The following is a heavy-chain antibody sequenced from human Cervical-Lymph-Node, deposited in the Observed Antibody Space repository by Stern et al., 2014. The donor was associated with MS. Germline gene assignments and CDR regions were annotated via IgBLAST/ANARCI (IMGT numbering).Heavy chain of an antibody. D-gene: IGHD5-18*01. J-gene: IGHJ4*02. CDR3: ASGYRIFDY. CDR1: GGSISSGSDY. V-gene: IGHV4-61*02. Sequence: QLQLQESGPGLVKPSPTLSLTCTVSGGSISSGSDYWSWIRQPVGKGLGWIGRVHARGSPFYHPPLKRRVTISTDTSMNQFSLELNSATAADTAIYYCASGYRIFDYWGQGILVTVSS. CDR2: VHARGSP.